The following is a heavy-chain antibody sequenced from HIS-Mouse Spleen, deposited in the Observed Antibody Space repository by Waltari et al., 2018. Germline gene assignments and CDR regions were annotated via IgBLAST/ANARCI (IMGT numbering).Heavy chain of an antibody. CDR3: AAMVRGVLDY. CDR1: GGSISSSSYY. Sequence: QLQLQESGPGLVKPSEPLSLTCPVSGGSISSSSYYWGWIRQPPGKGLAWIGSIYYSGSTYYNPSLKSRVTISVDTSKNQFSLKLSSVTAADTAVYYCAAMVRGVLDYWGQGTLVTVSS. D-gene: IGHD3-10*01. J-gene: IGHJ4*02. V-gene: IGHV4-39*07. CDR2: IYYSGST.